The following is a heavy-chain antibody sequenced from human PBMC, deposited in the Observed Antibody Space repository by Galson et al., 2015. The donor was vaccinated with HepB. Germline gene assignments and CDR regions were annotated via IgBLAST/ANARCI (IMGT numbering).Heavy chain of an antibody. CDR3: ATGRYSNGYYSSNQYYGLDV. J-gene: IGHJ6*02. V-gene: IGHV1-24*01. CDR1: GYTLNEVS. CDR2: FDPEDGET. Sequence: SVKVSCKVSGYTLNEVSIHWVRQAPGKGLEWMGGFDPEDGETIYAQKFQGRVTMTEDTSTDTAYMDLSSLRSEDTAVYYCATGRYSNGYYSSNQYYGLDVWGQGTTVTVS. D-gene: IGHD3-22*01.